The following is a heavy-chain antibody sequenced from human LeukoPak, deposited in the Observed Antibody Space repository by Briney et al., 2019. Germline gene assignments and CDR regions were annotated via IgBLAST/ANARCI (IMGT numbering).Heavy chain of an antibody. V-gene: IGHV1-3*03. D-gene: IGHD6-13*01. Sequence: ASVKVSCKASGYTFTSYAMHWVRQAPGQRLEWMGWINAGNGNTKYSQEFQGRVTITRDTSASTAYMELSSLRSEDMAVYYCARAAAGTNAFDIWGQGTMVTVSS. J-gene: IGHJ3*02. CDR2: INAGNGNT. CDR3: ARAAAGTNAFDI. CDR1: GYTFTSYA.